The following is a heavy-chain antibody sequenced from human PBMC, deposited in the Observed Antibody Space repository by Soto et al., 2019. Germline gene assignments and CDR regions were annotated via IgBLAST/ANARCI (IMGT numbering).Heavy chain of an antibody. CDR3: ARVGCSSIWCVTQFDN. Sequence: SDTLSLTCTFSGSSFTSYCWSWIRPPPGKGLEWIGYIYYGEKTNYNPSLKNRVTISRDTSKNQVFLRLTSVTAADSAIYYCARVGCSSIWCVTQFDNWGQGTLVTVSS. D-gene: IGHD2-2*01. J-gene: IGHJ4*02. CDR1: GSSFTSYC. CDR2: IYYGEKT. V-gene: IGHV4-59*01.